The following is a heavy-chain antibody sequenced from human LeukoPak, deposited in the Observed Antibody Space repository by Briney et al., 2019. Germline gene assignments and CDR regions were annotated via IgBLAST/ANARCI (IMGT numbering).Heavy chain of an antibody. CDR1: GFTFSAFS. V-gene: IGHV3-21*01. D-gene: IGHD3-16*01. CDR3: ARGWGRSWDENWFDA. Sequence: GGSLRLSCAASGFTFSAFSMNWVRQAPGEGLEWVSSISGSSSYIYYADSVKGRFTISRDNAKNLVYLQMNSLRAEDTAVYYCARGWGRSWDENWFDAWGQGIRVTASS. J-gene: IGHJ5*02. CDR2: ISGSSSYI.